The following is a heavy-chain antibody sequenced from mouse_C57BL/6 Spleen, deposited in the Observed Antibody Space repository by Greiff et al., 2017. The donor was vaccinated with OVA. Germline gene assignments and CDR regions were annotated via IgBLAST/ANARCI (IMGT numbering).Heavy chain of an antibody. J-gene: IGHJ2*01. D-gene: IGHD2-1*01. CDR1: GFTFSDYG. CDR3: ARADYYGNLLFGY. Sequence: EVMLVESGGGLVKPGGSLKLSCAASGFTFSDYGMHWVRQAPEKGLEWVAYISSGSSTIYYADTVKGRFTISRDNAENTLFLQMTSLRSEDTAMYYCARADYYGNLLFGYWGQGTTLTVSS. V-gene: IGHV5-17*01. CDR2: ISSGSSTI.